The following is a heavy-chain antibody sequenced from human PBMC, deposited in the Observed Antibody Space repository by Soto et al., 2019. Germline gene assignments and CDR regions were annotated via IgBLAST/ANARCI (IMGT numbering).Heavy chain of an antibody. CDR1: LGSFSGYY. Sequence: SQTLSLTCSVYLGSFSGYYWSWILHPPLKLLEWIGEINHSVSTNYNPSLKSRVTISVDTSKNQFSLKLSSVTAADTAVYYCARARIVVVPAARYNWFDTWGQGTLVTVSS. V-gene: IGHV4-34*01. D-gene: IGHD2-2*01. J-gene: IGHJ5*02. CDR3: ARARIVVVPAARYNWFDT. CDR2: INHSVST.